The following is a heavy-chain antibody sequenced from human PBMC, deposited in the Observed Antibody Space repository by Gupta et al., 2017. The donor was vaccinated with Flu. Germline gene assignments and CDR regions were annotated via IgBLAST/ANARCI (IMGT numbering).Heavy chain of an antibody. V-gene: IGHV1-8*01. CDR2: MNPNSGNT. CDR3: ARGRWIGCSGGSCYSDYYYYYGMDV. CDR1: GYTFTSYD. J-gene: IGHJ6*02. D-gene: IGHD2-15*01. Sequence: QVQLVQSGAEVKKPGASVKFSCKASGYTFTSYDINWVRQATGQGLEWMGWMNPNSGNTGYAQKFQGRVTMTRNTSISTAYMELSSLRSEDTAVYYCARGRWIGCSGGSCYSDYYYYYGMDVWGQGTTVTVSS.